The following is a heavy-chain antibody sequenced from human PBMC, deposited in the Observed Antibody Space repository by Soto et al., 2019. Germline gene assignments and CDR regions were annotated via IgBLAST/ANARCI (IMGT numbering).Heavy chain of an antibody. CDR2: INPNSGGT. J-gene: IGHJ4*02. D-gene: IGHD3-22*01. Sequence: ASVKVSCKASGYTFTGYYMHWVRQAPGQGLEWMGWINPNSGGTNYAQKFQGRVTMARDTSISTAYMELSRLRSDDTAVYYCARDSDDSSGYGYWGQGTLVTVSS. CDR3: ARDSDDSSGYGY. CDR1: GYTFTGYY. V-gene: IGHV1-2*02.